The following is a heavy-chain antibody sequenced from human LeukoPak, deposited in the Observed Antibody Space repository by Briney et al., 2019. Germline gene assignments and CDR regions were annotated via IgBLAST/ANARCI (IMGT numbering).Heavy chain of an antibody. CDR2: ISDSGGST. V-gene: IGHV3-23*01. D-gene: IGHD5-18*01. J-gene: IGHJ4*02. CDR3: AGGYSYGSDY. CDR1: GFTFSSYA. Sequence: GGSLRLSCAASGFTFSSYAMSWVRQAPGKGLEWVSLISDSGGSTYYADSVKGRFTISRDNAMNSLYLQMNSLRAEDTAVYYCAGGYSYGSDYWGQGTLVTVSS.